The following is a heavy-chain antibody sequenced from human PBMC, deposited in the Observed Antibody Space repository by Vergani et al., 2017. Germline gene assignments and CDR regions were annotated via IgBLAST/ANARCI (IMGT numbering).Heavy chain of an antibody. J-gene: IGHJ4*02. CDR3: ASSDCSGGSCYDWYFDY. D-gene: IGHD2-15*01. Sequence: EVQLVQSGAEVKKPGESLKISCKGSGYSFTSYWIGWVRQMPGKGLEWMGIIYPGDSDTRYSPSFQGQVNISADKSISTAYLQWSSLKASDTAMYYCASSDCSGGSCYDWYFDYWGQGTLVTVSS. CDR2: IYPGDSDT. CDR1: GYSFTSYW. V-gene: IGHV5-51*03.